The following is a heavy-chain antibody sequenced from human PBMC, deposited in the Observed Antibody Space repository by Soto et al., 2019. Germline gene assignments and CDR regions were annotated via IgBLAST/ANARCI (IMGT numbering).Heavy chain of an antibody. V-gene: IGHV3-9*01. D-gene: IGHD3-10*01. CDR3: AKDAVVLWFGELLYYYYYMDV. CDR1: GFTFDDYA. J-gene: IGHJ6*03. Sequence: EVQLVESGGGLVQPGRSLRLSCAASGFTFDDYAMHWVRQAPGKGLEWVSGISWNSGSIGYADSVKGRFTISRDNAKNSLYLKMNSLGAEDTALYYCAKDAVVLWFGELLYYYYYMDVWGKGTKVTVSS. CDR2: ISWNSGSI.